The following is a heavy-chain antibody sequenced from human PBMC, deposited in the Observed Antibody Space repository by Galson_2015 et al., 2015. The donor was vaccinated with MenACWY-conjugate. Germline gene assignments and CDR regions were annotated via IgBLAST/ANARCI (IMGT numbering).Heavy chain of an antibody. V-gene: IGHV5-51*03. CDR3: ARGGFTYGDAFDI. J-gene: IGHJ3*02. Sequence: QSGAEVKKPGESLQISCKGSGYSFTSYWIGWVRQVPGKGLEWMGIVYPGDSETRYSPSFQGQVTISADKSISTAYLQWSSLKASDTAMYYCARGGFTYGDAFDIWGQGTMVTVSS. CDR1: GYSFTSYW. D-gene: IGHD5-18*01. CDR2: VYPGDSET.